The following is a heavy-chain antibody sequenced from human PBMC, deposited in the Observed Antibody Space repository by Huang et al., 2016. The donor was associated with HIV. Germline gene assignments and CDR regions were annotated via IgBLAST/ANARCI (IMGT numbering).Heavy chain of an antibody. CDR2: IYYGGSP. CDR3: ARRQGSGYYFYFDY. J-gene: IGHJ4*02. V-gene: IGHV4-39*01. D-gene: IGHD3-22*01. Sequence: QLQLQESGPGLVKPSDTLSLNCTIAGGSINSRNYYWGWVRQAPGKGLEWMGDIYYGGSPYYKPSLRSRVSLSVDTSKNQVTLKVNAVIAADTAVYYCARRQGSGYYFYFDYWGRGIPVTVSA. CDR1: GGSINSRNYY.